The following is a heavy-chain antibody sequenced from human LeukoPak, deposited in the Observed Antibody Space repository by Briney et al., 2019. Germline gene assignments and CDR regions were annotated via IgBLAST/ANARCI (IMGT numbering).Heavy chain of an antibody. CDR2: ITGSSRLI. J-gene: IGHJ4*02. CDR3: ARVSGGRTEYFDS. D-gene: IGHD1/OR15-1a*01. CDR1: GFTFSSYS. Sequence: GGSLRLSCAASGFTFSSYSMNWVRQAPGMGLQGVSYITGSSRLIYYADSVKGRFTISRDNAKTSLYLQMNSLRAEDTAVYYCARVSGGRTEYFDSWGQGTLVTVSS. V-gene: IGHV3-48*04.